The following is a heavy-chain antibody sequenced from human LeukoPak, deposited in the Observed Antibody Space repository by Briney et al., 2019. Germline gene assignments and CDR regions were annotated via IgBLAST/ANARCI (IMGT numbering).Heavy chain of an antibody. V-gene: IGHV1-24*01. D-gene: IGHD3-3*01. CDR2: FDTEDGER. Sequence: ASVKLSCKVSGYTLTELSMPWVRHAPGTGLEWEGVFDTEDGERIYAQKFQGRVTMTEDTSTDTAYMELSSLRSEDTAVYYCATTITIFGVASNWFNSWGQGTLVTVSS. CDR1: GYTLTELS. CDR3: ATTITIFGVASNWFNS. J-gene: IGHJ5*01.